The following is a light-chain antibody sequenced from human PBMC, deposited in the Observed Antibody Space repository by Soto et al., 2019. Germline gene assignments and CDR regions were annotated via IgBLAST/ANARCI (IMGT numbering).Light chain of an antibody. CDR2: GAS. CDR3: QQYDNWPRT. V-gene: IGKV3D-15*01. J-gene: IGKJ1*01. Sequence: ERVRTQSPATLSVSQGERATLSCRASQSVSSNLAWYQQKPGQSPRLLIYGASTRATGIPARFSGSGSGTDFTLTISSLQSEDFAVYYCQQYDNWPRTFGQGTKVDIK. CDR1: QSVSSN.